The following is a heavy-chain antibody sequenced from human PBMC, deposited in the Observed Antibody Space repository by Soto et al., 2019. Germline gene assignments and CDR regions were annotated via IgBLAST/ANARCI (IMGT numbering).Heavy chain of an antibody. CDR2: ISGSGAKT. J-gene: IGHJ4*02. D-gene: IGHD3-16*01. CDR3: AKAGGSYSKYYALEY. Sequence: GGSLRLSCAGSGFTFSGYAMSWLRQAPGKGLEWVSGISGSGAKTDYADSVKGRFSISRDNSKNTLYLQMNGLRAEDTAFYYCAKAGGSYSKYYALEYWGQGTLVTVSS. V-gene: IGHV3-23*01. CDR1: GFTFSGYA.